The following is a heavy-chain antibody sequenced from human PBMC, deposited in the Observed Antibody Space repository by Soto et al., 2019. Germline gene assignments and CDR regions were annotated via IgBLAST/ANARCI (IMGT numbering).Heavy chain of an antibody. D-gene: IGHD3-16*02. CDR3: ARDRGPSYDYVWGSYRHYFFYGMDD. J-gene: IGHJ6*02. Sequence: PSETLSLTCTVSGGSISSGGYYWSWIRQHPGKGREWIGYICYSGSTYYNPSLNSRVTISVDTSKNQFSLKLSSVTAADTAVYYCARDRGPSYDYVWGSYRHYFFYGMDDWGHGTTVTVSS. CDR1: GGSISSGGYY. V-gene: IGHV4-31*03. CDR2: ICYSGST.